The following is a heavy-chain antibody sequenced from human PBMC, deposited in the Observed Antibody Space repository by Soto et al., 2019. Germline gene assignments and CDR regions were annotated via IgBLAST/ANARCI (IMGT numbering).Heavy chain of an antibody. V-gene: IGHV3-7*03. D-gene: IGHD1-1*01. Sequence: GGSLRLSCAASGFTFSSYWMSWVRQAPGKGLEWVANIKQDGSEKYYVDSVKGRFTISRDNAKNSLYLQMNSLRAEDTAVYYCARSKLEPTYYYYYYMDVWGKGTTVTVSS. CDR1: GFTFSSYW. CDR3: ARSKLEPTYYYYYYMDV. CDR2: IKQDGSEK. J-gene: IGHJ6*03.